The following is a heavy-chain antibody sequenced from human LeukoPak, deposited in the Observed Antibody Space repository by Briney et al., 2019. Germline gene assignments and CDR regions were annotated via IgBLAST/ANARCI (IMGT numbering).Heavy chain of an antibody. D-gene: IGHD2-21*01. CDR2: FDPEDGET. CDR1: GYTLTELS. Sequence: ASVKVSCKVSGYTLTELSMHWVRQAPGKGLEWMGGFDPEDGETIYAQKFQGRVTTTEDTSTDTAYMELSSLRSEDTAVYYCATVPRRIPPAFDIWGQGTMVTVSS. J-gene: IGHJ3*02. CDR3: ATVPRRIPPAFDI. V-gene: IGHV1-24*01.